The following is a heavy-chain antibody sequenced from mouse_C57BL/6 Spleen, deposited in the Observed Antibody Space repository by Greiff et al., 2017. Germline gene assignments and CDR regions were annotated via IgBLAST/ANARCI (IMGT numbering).Heavy chain of an antibody. CDR1: GYTFTSYW. D-gene: IGHD1-1*01. CDR3: ARRNSGRAMDY. Sequence: QVQLKQPGAELVMPGASVKLSCKASGYTFTSYWMHWVKQRPGQGLEWIGEIDPSDSYTNYNQKFKGKSTLTVDKSSSTAYMQLSSLTSEDSAVYYCARRNSGRAMDYWGQGTSVTVSS. CDR2: IDPSDSYT. J-gene: IGHJ4*01. V-gene: IGHV1-69*01.